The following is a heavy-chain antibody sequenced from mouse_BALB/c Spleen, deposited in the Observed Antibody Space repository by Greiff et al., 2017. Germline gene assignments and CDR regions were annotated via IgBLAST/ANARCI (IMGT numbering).Heavy chain of an antibody. CDR2: ISDGGSYT. CDR1: GFTFSDYY. D-gene: IGHD2-5*01. V-gene: IGHV5-4*02. CDR3: ARESNSYAMDY. J-gene: IGHJ4*01. Sequence: EVQLQESGGGLVKPGGSLKLSCAASGFTFSDYYMYWVRQTPEKRLEWVATISDGGSYTYYPDSVKGRFTISRDNAKNNLYLQMSSLKSEDTAMYYCARESNSYAMDYWGQGTSVTVSS.